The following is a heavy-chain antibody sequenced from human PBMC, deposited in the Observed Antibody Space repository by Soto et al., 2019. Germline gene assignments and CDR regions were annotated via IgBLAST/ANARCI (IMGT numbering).Heavy chain of an antibody. J-gene: IGHJ4*02. Sequence: ASVKVSCKASGYIFTSYGISWVRQAPGQGLEWMGWISAYNGNTKYAQNLQGRVTLTTDTSTYTAYMELRSLQSDDTAVYYCATDFGRDLSTPGEVFDSWGQGALVTVSS. D-gene: IGHD2-2*01. V-gene: IGHV1-18*01. CDR2: ISAYNGNT. CDR3: ATDFGRDLSTPGEVFDS. CDR1: GYIFTSYG.